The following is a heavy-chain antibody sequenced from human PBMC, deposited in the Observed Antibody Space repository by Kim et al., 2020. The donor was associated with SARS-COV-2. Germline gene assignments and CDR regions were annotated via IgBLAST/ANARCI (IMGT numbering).Heavy chain of an antibody. CDR3: ACELASPGAADY. J-gene: IGHJ4*02. CDR1: GFTFSNYW. Sequence: GGSLRLSCAASGFTFSNYWMHWVRQAPGKGLVWVSRIKGDGSKTGYADSVMGRFTISRDNARNTLYLQMNSLRAEDTAVYYCACELASPGAADYWGQGTLVTVSA. CDR2: IKGDGSKT. D-gene: IGHD6-13*01. V-gene: IGHV3-74*01.